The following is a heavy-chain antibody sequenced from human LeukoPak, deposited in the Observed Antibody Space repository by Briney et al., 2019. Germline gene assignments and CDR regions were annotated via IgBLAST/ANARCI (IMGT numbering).Heavy chain of an antibody. V-gene: IGHV3-48*01. CDR2: ISISSSTI. CDR3: ARGPPLFGP. J-gene: IGHJ5*02. Sequence: PGGSLRLSCAASGFTFSTYSMHWVRQSPGKGLEWVSYISISSSTIYSADSVKGRFTISRDNAKNSLYLQMNSLRAEDTAIYYCARGPPLFGPWGQGTLVTVSS. CDR1: GFTFSTYS.